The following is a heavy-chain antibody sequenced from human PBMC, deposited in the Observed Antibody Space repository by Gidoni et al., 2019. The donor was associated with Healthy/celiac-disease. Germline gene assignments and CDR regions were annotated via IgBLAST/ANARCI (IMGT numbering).Heavy chain of an antibody. Sequence: QVQLVESGGGVVQPGRSLRLSCAASGFTFSSYGMHWVRQAPGKGLGWVAVIWYDGSNKYYADSVKGRFTISRDNSKNTLYLQMNSLRAEDTAVYYCARDGLMVYAILDSGEFDYWGQGTLVTVSS. CDR1: GFTFSSYG. V-gene: IGHV3-33*01. J-gene: IGHJ4*02. D-gene: IGHD2-8*01. CDR3: ARDGLMVYAILDSGEFDY. CDR2: IWYDGSNK.